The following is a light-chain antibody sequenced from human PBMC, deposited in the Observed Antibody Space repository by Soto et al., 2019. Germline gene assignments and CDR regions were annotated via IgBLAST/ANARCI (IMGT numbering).Light chain of an antibody. Sequence: LSAFVGDRVTITCRASQGIAPYLAWFQQKPGKVPKLLIYATSTLQSGVPSRFSGSGSGTDFTLTISSLQPEDFATYYCQQLNSYPLTFGQGTKVDIK. J-gene: IGKJ2*01. V-gene: IGKV1-27*01. CDR2: ATS. CDR3: QQLNSYPLT. CDR1: QGIAPY.